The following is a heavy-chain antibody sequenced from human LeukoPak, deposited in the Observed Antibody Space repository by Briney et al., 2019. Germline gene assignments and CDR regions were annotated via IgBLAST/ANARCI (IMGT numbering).Heavy chain of an antibody. V-gene: IGHV5-51*01. J-gene: IGHJ4*02. CDR2: IYPGDSYT. Sequence: GESLEISCKGSGYSFTSYWIGWVRQMPGKGLEWMGTIYPGDSYTTYNSSLQGRITISVDKSINTAYLQWNSLRASDTAIYYCARQDSLRGYNGYYDWGQGTLVTVTS. CDR3: ARQDSLRGYNGYYD. CDR1: GYSFTSYW. D-gene: IGHD3-22*01.